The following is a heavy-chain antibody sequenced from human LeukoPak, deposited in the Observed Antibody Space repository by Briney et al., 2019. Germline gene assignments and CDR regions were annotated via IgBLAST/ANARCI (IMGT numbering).Heavy chain of an antibody. CDR2: VNQVGNEK. J-gene: IGHJ4*02. CDR1: GFTFSNYG. CDR3: TIDTSAERGQQLAN. V-gene: IGHV3-7*01. Sequence: GGSLRLSCAASGFTFSNYGMNWVRQAPGKGLEWVANVNQVGNEKYYVDSVKGRFAISKDNAKKSLYLQMNSLRADDTAVYYCTIDTSAERGQQLANWGQGTLVSVSS. D-gene: IGHD6-13*01.